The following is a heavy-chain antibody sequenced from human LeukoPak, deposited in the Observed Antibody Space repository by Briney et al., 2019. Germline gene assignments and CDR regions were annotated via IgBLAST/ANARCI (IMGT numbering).Heavy chain of an antibody. Sequence: SQTLSLTCAISGDSVSSNSAAWNWIRQSPSRGLEWLGRTYYRYKWYNDYAVSVKSRITIHPDTSKKQFSLQLNSVTPEDTAVYYCAKIVGVTIDVWGQGTLVTVSS. J-gene: IGHJ4*02. CDR2: TYYRYKWYN. CDR3: AKIVGVTIDV. CDR1: GDSVSSNSAA. D-gene: IGHD1-26*01. V-gene: IGHV6-1*01.